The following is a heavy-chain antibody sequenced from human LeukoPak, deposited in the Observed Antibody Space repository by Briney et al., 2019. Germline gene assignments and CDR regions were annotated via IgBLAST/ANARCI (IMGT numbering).Heavy chain of an antibody. D-gene: IGHD5-24*01. CDR2: IYYSGST. V-gene: IGHV4-59*01. CDR1: AGSISSYN. J-gene: IGHJ4*02. CDR3: ARGGGYNYFDY. Sequence: PSETLSLTCSVPAGSISSYNWSWFRQPPGKGLEWIGYIYYSGSTNYKPSLRGRVTISVDTSKNQFSLKLTSVTAADTAVYYCARGGGYNYFDYWGQGTLVTVSS.